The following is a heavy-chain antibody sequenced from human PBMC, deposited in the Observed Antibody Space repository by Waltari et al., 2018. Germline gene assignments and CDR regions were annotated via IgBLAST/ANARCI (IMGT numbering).Heavy chain of an antibody. CDR2: ITSKSTYI. Sequence: EVQLVESGGGLVEPGGSLRLSCAASGCAFSIYTMTWVRQAPGKGLEWVSSITSKSTYIHYADSVKGRFTISRDNAKNSLYLQMNSLKAEDTAFYYCARDPGNPIDWYFDLWGRGTLVTVSS. V-gene: IGHV3-21*06. J-gene: IGHJ2*01. CDR1: GCAFSIYT. CDR3: ARDPGNPIDWYFDL.